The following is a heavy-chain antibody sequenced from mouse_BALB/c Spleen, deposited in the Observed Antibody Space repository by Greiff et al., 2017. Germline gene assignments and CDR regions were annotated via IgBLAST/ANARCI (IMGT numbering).Heavy chain of an antibody. CDR2: IRNKAIGYTT. D-gene: IGHD1-1*01. Sequence: EVKLVQSGGGLVQPGGSLRLSCASSGFTFTDYYMSWVRQPPGTALEWLGFIRNKAIGYTTEYSASVKGRFTISRDNAQSILNLQMNTLRAEDSANYYGERDKGGSSYGLNRYFDVWGEGTTVTVSS. J-gene: IGHJ1*01. V-gene: IGHV7-3*02. CDR3: ERDKGGSSYGLNRYFDV. CDR1: GFTFTDYY.